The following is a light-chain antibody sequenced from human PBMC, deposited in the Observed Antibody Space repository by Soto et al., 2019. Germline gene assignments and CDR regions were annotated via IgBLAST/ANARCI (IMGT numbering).Light chain of an antibody. CDR2: EVS. V-gene: IGLV2-8*01. CDR1: STDVGAYNY. J-gene: IGLJ3*02. CDR3: SSYAGSTPWV. Sequence: QSALTQLPSASGTPGQSVTISCTGTSTDVGAYNYVSWYQQHPGKAPKLMIYEVSKRPSGVPDRFSGSKAGNTASLTVSGLQADDEADYYCSSYAGSTPWVFGGGTKLTVL.